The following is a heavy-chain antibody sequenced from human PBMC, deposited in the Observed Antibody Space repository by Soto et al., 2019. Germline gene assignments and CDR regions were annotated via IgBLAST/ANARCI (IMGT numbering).Heavy chain of an antibody. CDR1: AFSFSHYA. J-gene: IGHJ6*02. CDR2: ISYDGNIK. V-gene: IGHV3-30-3*01. Sequence: GGSLRLSCGASAFSFSHYAMPWVRHAPGKGLECVAVISYDGNIKRYADSVKGRFTISRDNSENTVYLQMNSRSPEDTAVNYCARAGYCSGGRCYSLYYYYYCMDVWGQGTTVTVSS. D-gene: IGHD2-15*01. CDR3: ARAGYCSGGRCYSLYYYYYCMDV.